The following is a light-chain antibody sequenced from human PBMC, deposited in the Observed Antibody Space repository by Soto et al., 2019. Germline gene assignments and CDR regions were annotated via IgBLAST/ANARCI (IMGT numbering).Light chain of an antibody. Sequence: EIVLTQSPATLSLSPGERATLSCRASQSVSSYLAWYQQKPGQAPRLLIYDASNRATGIPARFSGSGSGTDFTLTIDSLEPEDFAVYYCQQRVSWPLTFGQGTKVEIK. CDR1: QSVSSY. J-gene: IGKJ1*01. CDR3: QQRVSWPLT. CDR2: DAS. V-gene: IGKV3-11*01.